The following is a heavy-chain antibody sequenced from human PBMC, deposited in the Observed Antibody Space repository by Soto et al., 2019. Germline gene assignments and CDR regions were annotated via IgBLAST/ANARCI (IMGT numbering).Heavy chain of an antibody. CDR3: AKDGGYCSGGSCYTLFFGY. V-gene: IGHV3-23*01. Sequence: GGSLRLSCAASGFTFSSYAMSWVRQGPGKGLEWVSAISGSGGSTYYAASVKGRFTISRDNSKNTLYLQMNSLRAEDTAVYYCAKDGGYCSGGSCYTLFFGYWGQGTLVTVSS. D-gene: IGHD2-15*01. CDR2: ISGSGGST. J-gene: IGHJ4*02. CDR1: GFTFSSYA.